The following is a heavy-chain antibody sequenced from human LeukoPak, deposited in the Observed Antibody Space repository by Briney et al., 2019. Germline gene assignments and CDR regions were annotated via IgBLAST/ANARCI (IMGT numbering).Heavy chain of an antibody. J-gene: IGHJ6*03. CDR2: INHSGST. D-gene: IGHD6-13*01. CDR1: GGSFSGYY. V-gene: IGHV4-34*01. Sequence: SETLSLTCAVYGGSFSGYYWSWIRQPPGKGPEWIGEINHSGSTNYNPSLKSRVTISVDTSKNQFSLKLSSVTAADTAVYYCARAYSAAAIFYYYYYMDVWGKGTTVTVSS. CDR3: ARAYSAAAIFYYYYYMDV.